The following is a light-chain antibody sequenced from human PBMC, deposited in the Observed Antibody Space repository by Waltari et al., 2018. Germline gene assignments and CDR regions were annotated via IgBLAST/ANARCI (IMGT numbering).Light chain of an antibody. CDR3: QKYGTLPAT. CDR1: QIVSRT. J-gene: IGKJ1*01. Sequence: SCRASQIVSRTLAWYQQKPGQAPRLLIYDASTRATGIPDRFSGSGSGTDFSLTISRLEPEDVAVYYCQKYGTLPATFGQGTKVEIK. CDR2: DAS. V-gene: IGKV3-20*01.